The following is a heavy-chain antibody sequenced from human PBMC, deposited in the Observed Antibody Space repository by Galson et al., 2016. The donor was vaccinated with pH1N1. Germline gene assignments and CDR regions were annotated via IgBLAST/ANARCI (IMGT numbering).Heavy chain of an antibody. J-gene: IGHJ4*02. CDR2: IYWDDDK. Sequence: PALVKPTQTLTLTCTFSGFSLSTSGVGVGWIRQPPGKALEWLALIYWDDDKRYSPSPKSRLTITKDTSKNQVVLTMTNMDPVDTATYYCAHSGYGDYVGGLHYWGQGTLVTVSS. V-gene: IGHV2-5*02. CDR3: AHSGYGDYVGGLHY. D-gene: IGHD4-17*01. CDR1: GFSLSTSGVG.